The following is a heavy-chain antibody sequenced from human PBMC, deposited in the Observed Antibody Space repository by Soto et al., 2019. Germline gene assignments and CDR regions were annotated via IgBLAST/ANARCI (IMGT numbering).Heavy chain of an antibody. V-gene: IGHV1-18*01. CDR3: ASGQQLVPDDCDY. D-gene: IGHD6-13*01. J-gene: IGHJ4*02. Sequence: QVQLVQSGAEVKKPGASVKVSCKASGYTFTSYGISWVRQAPGQGLEWMGWISAYNGNTNYAQKLQGRVTMTTDTATSTGCMRLRNLRSDYRAVDSWASGQQLVPDDCDYGGQGTLVPFSS. CDR1: GYTFTSYG. CDR2: ISAYNGNT.